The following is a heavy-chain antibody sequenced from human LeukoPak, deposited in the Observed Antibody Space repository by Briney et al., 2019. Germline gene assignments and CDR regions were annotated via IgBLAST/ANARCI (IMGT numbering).Heavy chain of an antibody. CDR2: IYPGDSDT. J-gene: IGHJ6*02. D-gene: IGHD1-1*01. CDR1: GYKFTDYW. V-gene: IGHV5-51*04. Sequence: GESLKISCKGSGYKFTDYWIGWVRQMPRKGLEWMGIIYPGDSDTTYSPSFQGQVTISAEEPINTAYLQWSSLKASDTAIYYCARSAPPDNWNDLRYYYPMDVWGQGTTVTVSS. CDR3: ARSAPPDNWNDLRYYYPMDV.